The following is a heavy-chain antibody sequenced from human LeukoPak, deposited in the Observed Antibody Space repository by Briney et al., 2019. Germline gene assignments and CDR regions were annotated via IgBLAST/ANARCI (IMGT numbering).Heavy chain of an antibody. CDR3: AKDMYYYDSSGNDY. Sequence: GGSLRLHCAASGFTFSSYAMSWVRQAPGKGLEWVSAISGSGGSTYYADSVKGRFTISRDNSKNTLYLQMNSLRTEDTAVYYCAKDMYYYDSSGNDYWGQGTLVTVSS. D-gene: IGHD3-22*01. CDR1: GFTFSSYA. V-gene: IGHV3-23*01. J-gene: IGHJ4*02. CDR2: ISGSGGST.